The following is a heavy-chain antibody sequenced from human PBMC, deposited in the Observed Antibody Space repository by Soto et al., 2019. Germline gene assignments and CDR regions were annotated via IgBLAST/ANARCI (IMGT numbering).Heavy chain of an antibody. CDR2: ISGRGDTI. V-gene: IGHV3-23*01. CDR3: AKHGYCSGDCPEGFAN. CDR1: GFIFSSYA. J-gene: IGHJ4*02. D-gene: IGHD2-21*02. Sequence: EVQLLESGGGLVQPGGSLRLSCAASGFIFSSYAMNWVRQAPGKGLDWVAGISGRGDTIHYADSVKGRFTISRDNTQNTLYLQMDCLIAEYTAVYYCAKHGYCSGDCPEGFANWRQGPLVVVSS.